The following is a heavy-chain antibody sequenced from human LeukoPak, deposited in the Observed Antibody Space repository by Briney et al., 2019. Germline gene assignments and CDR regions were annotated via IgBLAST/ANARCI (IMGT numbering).Heavy chain of an antibody. CDR2: ISGSGGST. CDR1: GFTFSSYA. CDR3: AKDQSWYYDFWSGYYPNYYYGMDV. D-gene: IGHD3-3*01. V-gene: IGHV3-23*01. J-gene: IGHJ6*02. Sequence: PGGSLRLSCAASGFTFSSYAMSWVRQAPGKGLEWVSAISGSGGSTYYADSVKGRFTISRDNSKNTLYLQMNSLRAEDTAVYYCAKDQSWYYDFWSGYYPNYYYGMDVWGQGTTVTVSS.